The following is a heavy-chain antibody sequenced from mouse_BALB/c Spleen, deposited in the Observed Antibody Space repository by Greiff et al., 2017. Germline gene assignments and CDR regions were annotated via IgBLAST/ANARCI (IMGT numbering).Heavy chain of an antibody. V-gene: IGHV14-4*02. Sequence: EVQLQQSGAELVRSGASVKLSCTASGFNIKDYYMHWVKRRPEQGLEWIGWIDPENGDTEYAPKFQGKATMTADTSSNTAYLQLSSLTSEDTAVYYCPITYYYAMDYWGQGTSVTVSS. J-gene: IGHJ4*01. CDR3: PITYYYAMDY. D-gene: IGHD1-1*01. CDR1: GFNIKDYY. CDR2: IDPENGDT.